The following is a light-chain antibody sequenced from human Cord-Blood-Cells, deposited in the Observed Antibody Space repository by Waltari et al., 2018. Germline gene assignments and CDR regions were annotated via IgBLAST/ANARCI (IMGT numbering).Light chain of an antibody. J-gene: IGLJ2*01. CDR3: CSYAGSYTFVV. CDR2: DVS. Sequence: QSALTQPRPVSGSPGQSVTISCTGTSSDVGGYNYVLWYQQHPGKAPKLMLYDVSKRPSGVPDRFSGSKSGNTASLTISGLQAEDEADYYCCSYAGSYTFVVFGGGTKLTVL. CDR1: SSDVGGYNY. V-gene: IGLV2-11*01.